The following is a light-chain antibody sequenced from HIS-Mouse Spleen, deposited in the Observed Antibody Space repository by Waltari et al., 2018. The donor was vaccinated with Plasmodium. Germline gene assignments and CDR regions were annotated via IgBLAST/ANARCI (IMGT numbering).Light chain of an antibody. Sequence: SYGLTQPPSVSVSPGQTARITCSGDALPKKYAYWYKQKSGQAPVLVIYEDSKRPSGIPERFSGSSSGKMATLTISGAQVEDEADYYCYSTDSSGNHRVFGGGTKLTVL. V-gene: IGLV3-10*01. CDR2: EDS. CDR1: ALPKKY. J-gene: IGLJ3*02. CDR3: YSTDSSGNHRV.